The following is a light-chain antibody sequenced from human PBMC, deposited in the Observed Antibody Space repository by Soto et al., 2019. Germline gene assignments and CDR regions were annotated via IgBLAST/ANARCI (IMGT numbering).Light chain of an antibody. Sequence: IVLTQSPATLSLSPGETATLSGRASQSASSYLDQHKQKPGPNPSLHDSDASQRATGIAARFRGNGSGTDFILTISRLDPEDIAVYYRQQRSNWLLTFGGGTKVDIK. CDR2: DAS. CDR1: QSASSY. V-gene: IGKV3-11*01. J-gene: IGKJ4*01. CDR3: QQRSNWLLT.